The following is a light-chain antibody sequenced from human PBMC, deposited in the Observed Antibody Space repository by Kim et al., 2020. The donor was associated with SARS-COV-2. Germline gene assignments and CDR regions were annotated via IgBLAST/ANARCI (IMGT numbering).Light chain of an antibody. CDR3: LSGT. CDR1: QSINTL. Sequence: DIQVTQSPSTLSASVGDRVTITCRASQSINTLLAWYQQKPGKAPKLLIYRASTLQTGVPSRFSGRGSGTEFTLTINSLHPDDFATYYCLSGTFGQGTKVEIK. J-gene: IGKJ1*01. CDR2: RAS. V-gene: IGKV1-5*03.